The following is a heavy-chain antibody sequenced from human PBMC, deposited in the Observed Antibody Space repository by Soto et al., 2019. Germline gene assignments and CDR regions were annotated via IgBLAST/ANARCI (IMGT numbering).Heavy chain of an antibody. V-gene: IGHV1-3*01. J-gene: IGHJ4*02. Sequence: VQLVQSGAEVRKPGASVRVSCKASGYTFSAYAIHWVRQAPGQGLECMGWINAANGDSRYSQKFQGSLTITRDTATTTAYMDLSSLTSEDTAVYYCAKSGSLDSWGQGTPITVSS. D-gene: IGHD3-10*01. CDR1: GYTFSAYA. CDR3: AKSGSLDS. CDR2: INAANGDS.